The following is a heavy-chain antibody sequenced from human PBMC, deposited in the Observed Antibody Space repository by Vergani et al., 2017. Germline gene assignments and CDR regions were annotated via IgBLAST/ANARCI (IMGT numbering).Heavy chain of an antibody. V-gene: IGHV4-34*01. Sequence: QVQLQQWGGGLLKPSETLSLTCVVNGGSFTSYHWTWIRQSPGEGLEWVGDIDHTGRPDYNPSLKSRLTMSVDKSRNQFSLTLNSVTATDTAIYFCARGNTETNGHRYYGDYMDVWGQGTAVTVS. CDR2: IDHTGRP. CDR3: ARGNTETNGHRYYGDYMDV. J-gene: IGHJ6*03. CDR1: GGSFTSYH. D-gene: IGHD4-11*01.